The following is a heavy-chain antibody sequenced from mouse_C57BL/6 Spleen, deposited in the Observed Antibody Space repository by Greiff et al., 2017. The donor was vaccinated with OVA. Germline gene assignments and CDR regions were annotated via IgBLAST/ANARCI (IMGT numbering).Heavy chain of an antibody. D-gene: IGHD1-1*01. CDR3: ARSELYYGSSYVAY. Sequence: VQLKESGPELVKPGASVKISCKASGYSFTGYYMNWVKQSPEKSLEWIGEINPSTGGTTYNQKFKAKATLTVNKSSSTAYMQLKSLTSEDSAVYYCARSELYYGSSYVAYWGQGTLVTVSA. J-gene: IGHJ3*01. CDR2: INPSTGGT. CDR1: GYSFTGYY. V-gene: IGHV1-42*01.